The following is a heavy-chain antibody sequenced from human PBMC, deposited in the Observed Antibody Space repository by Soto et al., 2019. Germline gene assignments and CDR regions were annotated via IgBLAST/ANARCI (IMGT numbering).Heavy chain of an antibody. CDR1: GFTFSSYG. CDR2: IWYDGSNK. Sequence: GGSLRLSCAASGFTFSSYGMHWVRQAPGKGLEWVAVIWYDGSNKYYADSVKGRFTISRDNSKNTLYLQMNSLRAEDTVVYYCAREQQDYYYYMDVWGKGTTVTVSS. J-gene: IGHJ6*03. V-gene: IGHV3-33*01. D-gene: IGHD6-13*01. CDR3: AREQQDYYYYMDV.